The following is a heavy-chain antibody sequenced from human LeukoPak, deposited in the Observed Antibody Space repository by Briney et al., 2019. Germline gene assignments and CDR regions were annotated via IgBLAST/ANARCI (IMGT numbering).Heavy chain of an antibody. CDR2: IGSSSSTI. CDR3: ASLDIVVVPAAIRNWFDP. V-gene: IGHV3-48*02. CDR1: GFTFSSYS. Sequence: GGSLRLSCAASGFTFSSYSMNWVRQAPGKGLEWVSYIGSSSSTIYYADSVKGRFTISRDNAKNSLYLQMNSLRDEDTAVYYCASLDIVVVPAAIRNWFDPWGQGTLVTVSS. J-gene: IGHJ5*02. D-gene: IGHD2-2*03.